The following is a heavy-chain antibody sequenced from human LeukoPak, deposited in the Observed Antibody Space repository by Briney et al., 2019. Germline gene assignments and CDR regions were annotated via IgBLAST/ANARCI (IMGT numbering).Heavy chain of an antibody. V-gene: IGHV4-34*01. CDR2: IHYSGAT. CDR3: ARGRLDGYYFDY. J-gene: IGHJ4*02. CDR1: GGSFSGYY. Sequence: SETLSPTCVVYGGSFSGYYWTWIRQPPGKGLEWIGEIHYSGATSYKPSLKSRVTISGDTSKNQVSLNLRSVTAADTAVYYCARGRLDGYYFDYWGQGALATVSS. D-gene: IGHD1-1*01.